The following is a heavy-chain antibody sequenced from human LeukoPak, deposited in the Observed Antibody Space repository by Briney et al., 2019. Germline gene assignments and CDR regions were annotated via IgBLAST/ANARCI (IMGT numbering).Heavy chain of an antibody. V-gene: IGHV3-15*07. D-gene: IGHD3-22*01. CDR1: GFTFNTYA. Sequence: PGGSLRLSCAASGFTFNTYAMHWVRQAPGKGLEWVGRIKSKTDGGTTDYAAPVKGRFTISRDDSKNTLYLQMNSLKTEDTAVYYCSTTYYYDSSEGYWGQGTLVTVSS. J-gene: IGHJ4*02. CDR2: IKSKTDGGTT. CDR3: STTYYYDSSEGY.